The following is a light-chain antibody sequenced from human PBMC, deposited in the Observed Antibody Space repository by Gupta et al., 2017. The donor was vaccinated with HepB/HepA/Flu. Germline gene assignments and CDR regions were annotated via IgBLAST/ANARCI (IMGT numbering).Light chain of an antibody. J-gene: IGKJ3*01. CDR3: HQEGRSLV. V-gene: IGKV3-20*01. Sequence: EIVLTQSPGTLSLSPGERATLSCRASQSVGTYLAWYQQKPGQAPRLLIFDASSRITGIPDRFIGSGSGTDFTLTISRLEPEDFAVYYCHQEGRSLVFGPGTKLHIK. CDR1: QSVGTY. CDR2: DAS.